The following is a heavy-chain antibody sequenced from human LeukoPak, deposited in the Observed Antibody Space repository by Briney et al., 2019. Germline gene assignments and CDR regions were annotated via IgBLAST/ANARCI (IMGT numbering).Heavy chain of an antibody. Sequence: SETLSLTCAVYGGSSSGYYWSWIRQPPGKGLEWIGEINLSGSTKYNPSLKSRVTISGDTSKNQFSLRLSSVTAADTAVYYCARYCSSTSCYWFDPWGQGTLATVSS. V-gene: IGHV4-34*01. CDR3: ARYCSSTSCYWFDP. CDR2: INLSGST. CDR1: GGSSSGYY. D-gene: IGHD2-2*01. J-gene: IGHJ5*02.